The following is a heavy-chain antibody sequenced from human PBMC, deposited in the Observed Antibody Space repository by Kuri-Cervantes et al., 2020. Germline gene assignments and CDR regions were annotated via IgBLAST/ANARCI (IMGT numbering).Heavy chain of an antibody. CDR3: ARGYSYGYYYYGMDV. CDR2: ISWNSGSI. D-gene: IGHD5-18*01. CDR1: GFTFDDYA. J-gene: IGHJ6*02. Sequence: SLKISCAASGFTFDDYAMHWVRQAPGKGLEWVSGISWNSGSIGYADSVKGRFTISRDNAKNSLYLQMSSLRAEDTALYYCARGYSYGYYYYGMDVWGQGTTVTVSS. V-gene: IGHV3-9*01.